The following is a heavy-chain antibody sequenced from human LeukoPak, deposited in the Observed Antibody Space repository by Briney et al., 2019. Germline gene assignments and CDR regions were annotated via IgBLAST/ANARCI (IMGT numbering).Heavy chain of an antibody. D-gene: IGHD2/OR15-2a*01. J-gene: IGHJ4*02. CDR3: TRGLVSSEYPPTFVPDY. CDR2: ISITGYYI. Sequence: GGSLRLSCAASGFTFGNYAMNWVRQAPGKGLEWVSSISITGYYINDADSVKGRFTISRDNSKNSLFLQMNSLRDEDTAVYYCTRGLVSSEYPPTFVPDYWGQGTLVTVSS. V-gene: IGHV3-21*01. CDR1: GFTFGNYA.